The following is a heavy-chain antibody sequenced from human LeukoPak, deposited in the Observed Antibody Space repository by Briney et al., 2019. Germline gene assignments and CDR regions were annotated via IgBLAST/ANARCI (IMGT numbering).Heavy chain of an antibody. CDR3: ARDDSTIFGVVITRFDY. J-gene: IGHJ4*02. D-gene: IGHD3-3*01. Sequence: SETLSLTCTVSGYSISSGYYWGWIRQPPGKGLEWIGSIYHSGSTYYNPSLKSRVTIPVDTSKNQFSLKLSSVTAADTAVYYCARDDSTIFGVVITRFDYWGQGTLVTVSS. CDR2: IYHSGST. CDR1: GYSISSGYY. V-gene: IGHV4-38-2*02.